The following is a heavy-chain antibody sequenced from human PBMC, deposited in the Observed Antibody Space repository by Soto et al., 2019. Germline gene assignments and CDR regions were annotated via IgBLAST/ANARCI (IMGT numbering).Heavy chain of an antibody. V-gene: IGHV1-69*12. CDR1: GGTFRSST. CDR3: ARDRDRLQLGGNYYYIMDV. CDR2: IIPIFPTP. Sequence: QVQLVQSGAEVKKPGSSVTLSCKASGGTFRSSTISWVRQAPGQGLGWMGGIIPIFPTPDYAQKFQDRVTITADESASTAYMELSSLTSEDTAVYYCARDRDRLQLGGNYYYIMDVWGQGTTVTVSS. J-gene: IGHJ6*02. D-gene: IGHD4-4*01.